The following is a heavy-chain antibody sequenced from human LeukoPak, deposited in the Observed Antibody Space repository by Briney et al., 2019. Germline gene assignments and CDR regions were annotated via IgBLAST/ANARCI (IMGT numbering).Heavy chain of an antibody. CDR3: ARADYSNYEVSYYYMDV. Sequence: SETLSLTCTVSGGSISSYYWSWIRQPPGKGLEWIGYIYYSGSTNYNPSLESRVTISVDTSKNQFSLKLSSVTAADTAVYYCARADYSNYEVSYYYMDVWGKGTTVTVSS. D-gene: IGHD4-11*01. CDR1: GGSISSYY. J-gene: IGHJ6*03. CDR2: IYYSGST. V-gene: IGHV4-59*01.